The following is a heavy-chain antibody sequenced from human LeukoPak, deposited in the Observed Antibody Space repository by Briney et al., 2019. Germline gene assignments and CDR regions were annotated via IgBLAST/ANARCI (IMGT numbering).Heavy chain of an antibody. CDR2: INPNSGGT. J-gene: IGHJ6*03. Sequence: ASVKVSCKASGYTFTGYYMHWVRQAPGQGLEWMGWINPNSGGTNYAQTFQGRVTMTRDTSISTAYMELSRLRSDDTAVYYCARDSNGNYVNYYMDVWGKGTTVTVSS. V-gene: IGHV1-2*02. D-gene: IGHD4-17*01. CDR3: ARDSNGNYVNYYMDV. CDR1: GYTFTGYY.